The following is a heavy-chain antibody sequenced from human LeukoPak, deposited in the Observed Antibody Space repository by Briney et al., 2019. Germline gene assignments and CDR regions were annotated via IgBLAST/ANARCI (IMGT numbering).Heavy chain of an antibody. D-gene: IGHD2-21*02. CDR2: ISGGGDGT. CDR1: GFTFSNYA. V-gene: IGHV3-23*01. CDR3: AGIQWGGDNFDY. J-gene: IGHJ4*02. Sequence: PGGSLRLSCAASGFTFSNYAVTWVRQAPGKGLEWVSAISGGGDGTYYTDSVKGRFTVSRDNSKNTLYLQMNSLRADDTAVYFCAGIQWGGDNFDYWGQGTPVTVSS.